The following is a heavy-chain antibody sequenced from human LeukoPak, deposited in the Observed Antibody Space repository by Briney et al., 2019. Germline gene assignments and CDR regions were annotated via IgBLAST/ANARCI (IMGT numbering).Heavy chain of an antibody. J-gene: IGHJ6*02. CDR1: GFTFGNYW. D-gene: IGHD1-26*01. V-gene: IGHV3-7*01. CDR2: IKQAGSEK. CDR3: AREGREGYGMDV. Sequence: GGSLRLSCAASGFTFGNYWMSWVRQAPGKGLEWVANIKQAGSEKNYVDSVKGRFTISRDNAKNSLSPQMNGLRAEDTAVYYCAREGREGYGMDVWGQGTTVTVSS.